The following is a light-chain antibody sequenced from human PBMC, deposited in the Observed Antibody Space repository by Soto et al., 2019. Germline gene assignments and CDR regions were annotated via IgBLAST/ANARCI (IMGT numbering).Light chain of an antibody. J-gene: IGKJ1*01. V-gene: IGKV3-20*01. CDR3: QQYGSSGT. CDR2: DAS. Sequence: EIVLSQSPATLSLTPGERATLSCRASQSVSSYLAWYQQKPGQAPRLLIYDASNRATGIPARFSGSGSGTDFTLTISRLEPEDFAVYYCQQYGSSGTFAQGTKVDIK. CDR1: QSVSSY.